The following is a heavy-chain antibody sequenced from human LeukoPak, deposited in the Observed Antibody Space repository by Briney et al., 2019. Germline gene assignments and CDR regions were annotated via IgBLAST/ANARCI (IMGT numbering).Heavy chain of an antibody. CDR1: GFTFSSYA. D-gene: IGHD4-11*01. Sequence: PGRSLRPSCAASGFTFSSYAMHWVRQAPGKGLEWVAVISYDGSNKYYADSVKGRFTISRDNSRSTLYLQMNSLRAEDTAMYYCARDRVTYYYYYGMDVWGQGTTATVSS. V-gene: IGHV3-30-3*01. CDR2: ISYDGSNK. J-gene: IGHJ6*02. CDR3: ARDRVTYYYYYGMDV.